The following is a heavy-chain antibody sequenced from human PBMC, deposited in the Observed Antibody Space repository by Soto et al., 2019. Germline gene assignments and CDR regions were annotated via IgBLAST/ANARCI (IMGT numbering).Heavy chain of an antibody. Sequence: GGSLSLSCAASGFTFSSYSMNWARQAPGKGLEWVSSISSSSSYIYYEDSVKGRFTISRDNAKNSLYLQMNSLRAEDTAVYYCARDQPGYSYGYGLGYWGQGTLVTVSS. CDR3: ARDQPGYSYGYGLGY. CDR1: GFTFSSYS. D-gene: IGHD5-18*01. J-gene: IGHJ4*02. CDR2: ISSSSSYI. V-gene: IGHV3-21*01.